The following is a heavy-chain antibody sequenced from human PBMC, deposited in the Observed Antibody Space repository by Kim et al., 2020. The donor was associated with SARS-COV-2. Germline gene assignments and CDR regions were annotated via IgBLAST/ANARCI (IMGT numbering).Heavy chain of an antibody. CDR3: AKDLLLAVAGTEY. Sequence: YADSVKGRFTISRDNSKNTLYLQMNSLRAEDTAVYYCAKDLLLAVAGTEYWGQGTLVTVSS. V-gene: IGHV3-30*02. D-gene: IGHD6-19*01. J-gene: IGHJ4*02.